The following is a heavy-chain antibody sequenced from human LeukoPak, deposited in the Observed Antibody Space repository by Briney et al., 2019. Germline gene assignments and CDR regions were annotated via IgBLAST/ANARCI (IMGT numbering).Heavy chain of an antibody. J-gene: IGHJ4*02. CDR1: GGSFSDYY. CDR3: ARDGSGWRNFDY. Sequence: LSLTCAVYGGSFSDYYMSWIRQAPGKGLEWVSYISSSGSTVYYADSVKGRFTISRDNAKNSLYLQMNSLRAEDTAVYYCARDGSGWRNFDYWGQGTLVTVSS. V-gene: IGHV3-11*01. CDR2: ISSSGSTV. D-gene: IGHD6-19*01.